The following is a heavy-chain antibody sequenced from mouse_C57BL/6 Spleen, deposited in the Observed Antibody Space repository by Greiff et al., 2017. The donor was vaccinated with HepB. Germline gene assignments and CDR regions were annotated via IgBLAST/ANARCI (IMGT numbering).Heavy chain of an antibody. J-gene: IGHJ3*01. CDR2: IDPSDSET. CDR3: ARSRASITTVAPSWFAY. V-gene: IGHV1-52*01. CDR1: GYTFTSYW. D-gene: IGHD1-1*01. Sequence: QVHVKQSGAELVRPGSSVKLSCKASGYTFTSYWMHWVKQRPIQGLELIGNIDPSDSETHYSQKYKDKAKLTVEKSSSTGYMQLSSLTSEDSAVSYCARSRASITTVAPSWFAYWGQGTRVTVSA.